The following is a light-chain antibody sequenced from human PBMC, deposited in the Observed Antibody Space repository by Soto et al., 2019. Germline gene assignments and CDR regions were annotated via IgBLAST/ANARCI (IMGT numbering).Light chain of an antibody. CDR3: QQRSKWPPIT. CDR1: QSVSSY. CDR2: DAS. J-gene: IGKJ5*01. V-gene: IGKV3-11*01. Sequence: EIVLTQSPATLSLSPGERATLSCRASQSVSSYLAWYQQKPGQAPRLLIYDASNRATGIAARFSGSGSGTDFTLPICSLEPEDFSVSYCQQRSKWPPITFGQGTRLEIK.